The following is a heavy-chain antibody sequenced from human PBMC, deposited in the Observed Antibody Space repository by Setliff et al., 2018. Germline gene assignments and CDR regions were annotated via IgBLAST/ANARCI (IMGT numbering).Heavy chain of an antibody. Sequence: SETLSLTCTVSGGSISSHYWSWVRQPPGKGLEWIGEIYHSGSTNYNPSLKSRVTISVDKSKNQFSLKLSSVTAADTAVYYRARGGITMIVVWGQGTLVTVSS. CDR2: IYHSGST. V-gene: IGHV4-4*02. D-gene: IGHD3-22*01. CDR3: ARGGITMIVV. CDR1: GGSISSHY. J-gene: IGHJ4*02.